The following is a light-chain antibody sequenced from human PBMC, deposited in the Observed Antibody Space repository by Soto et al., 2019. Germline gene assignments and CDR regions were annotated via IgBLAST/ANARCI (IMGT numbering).Light chain of an antibody. V-gene: IGKV3-11*01. CDR3: QQRNYWPPGYT. CDR1: QTIFSY. J-gene: IGKJ2*01. CDR2: DAS. Sequence: EVVLTQSPATVSLSPGESATLSCRASQTIFSYLAWYQQKPGQAPRLLIYDASKRAAGIPARFSGSGSGTDFTLTISNLESEDFAVYYCQQRNYWPPGYTFGQGTKLEI.